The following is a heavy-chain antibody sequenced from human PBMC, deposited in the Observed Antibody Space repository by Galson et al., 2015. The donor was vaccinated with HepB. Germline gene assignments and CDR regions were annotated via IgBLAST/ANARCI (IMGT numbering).Heavy chain of an antibody. CDR2: IYYRGTT. J-gene: IGHJ3*02. V-gene: IGHV4-59*01. CDR3: AREYGSGRWVAFDI. D-gene: IGHD3-10*01. Sequence: KRLEWIGYIYYRGTTNYNPSLTSRVTISVDTSKKQFSLRLRSVTAADTAVYYCAREYGSGRWVAFDIWGQGTMVTVSS.